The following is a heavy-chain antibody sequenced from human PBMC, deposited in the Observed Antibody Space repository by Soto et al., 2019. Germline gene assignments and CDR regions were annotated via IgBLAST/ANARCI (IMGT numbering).Heavy chain of an antibody. V-gene: IGHV1-8*01. CDR2: MNPNSGNT. CDR3: AVPTTYYDFWSGYWDTGIHGYYYGMDV. D-gene: IGHD3-3*01. J-gene: IGHJ6*02. Sequence: ASVKVSFKASGYTFTSYHINWVRQATGQGLEWMGWMNPNSGNTGYAQKFQGRVTMTRNTSISTAYMELSSLRSEDTAVYYCAVPTTYYDFWSGYWDTGIHGYYYGMDVWGQGTTVTVSS. CDR1: GYTFTSYH.